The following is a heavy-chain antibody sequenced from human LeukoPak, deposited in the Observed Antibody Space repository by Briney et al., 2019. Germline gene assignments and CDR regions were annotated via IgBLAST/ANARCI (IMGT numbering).Heavy chain of an antibody. Sequence: SETLSLTCTVSGGPISNYYWSWIRQPPGKGLEWVGFISYSGTTNYYPSLKSRGTMSVDTSKSQVSLKLSSVTAADTAVYYCARGMSSSWPGRLDYWGQGILVTVSS. CDR3: ARGMSSSWPGRLDY. J-gene: IGHJ4*02. V-gene: IGHV4-59*01. CDR1: GGPISNYY. D-gene: IGHD6-13*01. CDR2: ISYSGTT.